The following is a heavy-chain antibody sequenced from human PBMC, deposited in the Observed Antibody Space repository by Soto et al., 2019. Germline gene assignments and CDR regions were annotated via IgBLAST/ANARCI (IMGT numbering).Heavy chain of an antibody. V-gene: IGHV3-30*18. J-gene: IGHJ4*01. D-gene: IGHD2-21*01. CDR1: GFTFGSYG. Sequence: QVQLVESGGGVVQPGRSLRLSCTAYGFTFGSYGMHWVRQAPGKGLERVALISYDGTNKYSPDSVKGRFTISRDNSKNTLYLQMNSLIPEDTAVYYWGKIPRDLCGGDYYSANWGQGSLVTCTS. CDR2: ISYDGTNK. CDR3: GKIPRDLCGGDYYSAN.